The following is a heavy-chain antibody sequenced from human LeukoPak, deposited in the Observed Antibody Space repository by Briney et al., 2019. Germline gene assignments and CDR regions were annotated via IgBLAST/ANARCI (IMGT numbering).Heavy chain of an antibody. J-gene: IGHJ5*02. CDR2: ISAYNGNT. D-gene: IGHD6-13*01. CDR1: GYTFTSYG. Sequence: ASVTVSCKASGYTFTSYGISWVRQAPGQGLEWMGWISAYNGNTNYAQKLQGRVTVTTDTSTSTAYMELRSLRSDDTAVYYCARDRVAAVNWFDPWGQGTLVTVSS. CDR3: ARDRVAAVNWFDP. V-gene: IGHV1-18*01.